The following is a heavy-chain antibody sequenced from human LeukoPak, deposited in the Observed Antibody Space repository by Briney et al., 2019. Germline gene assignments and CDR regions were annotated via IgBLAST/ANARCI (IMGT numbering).Heavy chain of an antibody. CDR1: GGTFSSYA. V-gene: IGHV1-69*04. CDR2: IIPILGIA. CDR3: ARSYSSSWFPRGNYYYGMDV. Sequence: SVKVSCRASGGTFSSYAISWVRQAPGQGLEWMGRIIPILGIANYAQKFQGRVTITADKSTSTAYMELSSLRSEDTAVYYCARSYSSSWFPRGNYYYGMDVWGQGTTVTVSS. D-gene: IGHD6-13*01. J-gene: IGHJ6*02.